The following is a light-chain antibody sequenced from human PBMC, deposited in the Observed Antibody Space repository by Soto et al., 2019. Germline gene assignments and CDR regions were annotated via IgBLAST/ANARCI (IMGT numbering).Light chain of an antibody. Sequence: QSVLTQPRSVSGSPGQSVTISCTGTSSDVGGYNYVSWYQQHPGKAPKLVIYDVSKRPLGVPDRFSGSKSANTASLTISGLQAEDEADYYCCSYAGNSLWVFGGGTKLTVL. V-gene: IGLV2-11*01. CDR3: CSYAGNSLWV. CDR2: DVS. CDR1: SSDVGGYNY. J-gene: IGLJ3*02.